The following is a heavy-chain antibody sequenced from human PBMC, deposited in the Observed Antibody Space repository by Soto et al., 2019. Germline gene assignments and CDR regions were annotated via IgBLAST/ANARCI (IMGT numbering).Heavy chain of an antibody. CDR2: IHYGGNA. V-gene: IGHV4-39*01. CDR3: ARASSSTSSSGDYYGMDV. D-gene: IGHD2-2*01. J-gene: IGHJ6*02. CDR1: GGSINTYNLF. Sequence: PSETLSLTCTVSGGSINTYNLFWAWVRQPPGKGLEWIASIHYGGNAYYSPSLSTRVTISRDTSKNRVSLELTSVTAADTAVYYCARASSSTSSSGDYYGMDVWGQGTTVT.